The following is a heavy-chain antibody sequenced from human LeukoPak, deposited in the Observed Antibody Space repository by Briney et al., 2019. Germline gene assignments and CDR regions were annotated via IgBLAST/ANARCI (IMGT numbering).Heavy chain of an antibody. CDR2: IRNKANGGTA. Sequence: GSLRLSCSAAGFTFSDYAVTWVRQAPGKGLEWVGFIRNKANGGTADYAASVKGRFTISRDDSKTIAYLQMNSLKIEDTAVYYCSRAYSTGWLGINDYWGQEAQVTVSS. D-gene: IGHD6-19*01. CDR1: GFTFSDYA. CDR3: SRAYSTGWLGINDY. J-gene: IGHJ4*02. V-gene: IGHV3-49*04.